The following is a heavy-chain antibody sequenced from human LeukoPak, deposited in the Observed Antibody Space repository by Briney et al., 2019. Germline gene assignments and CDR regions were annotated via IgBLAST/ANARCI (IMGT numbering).Heavy chain of an antibody. CDR2: IKQDGSVT. J-gene: IGHJ5*02. V-gene: IGHV3-7*01. CDR3: ARDPSGSPVFDP. CDR1: GFTFSSYW. D-gene: IGHD3-10*01. Sequence: PGGSLRLSCAASGFTFSSYWMNWVRQAPGKGLEWVANIKQDGSVTNYVDFVKGRFTISRDNARNSLFLQMNSLRVEDTAEYYCARDPSGSPVFDPWGQGTLVTVSS.